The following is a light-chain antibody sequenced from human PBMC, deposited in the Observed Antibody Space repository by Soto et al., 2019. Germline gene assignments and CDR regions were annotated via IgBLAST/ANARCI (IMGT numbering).Light chain of an antibody. CDR1: QSVSGSY. V-gene: IGKV3-20*01. CDR3: QQYGSSPPCT. J-gene: IGKJ2*02. CDR2: GAS. Sequence: EIVLTQSPGTLSLSPGERATLFCRASQSVSGSYLAWYQQKPGRAPRLLIFGASSRASGIPDRFSGSGSGTDFTLTISRLEPEDFAVYYCQQYGSSPPCTFGQGTKLEIK.